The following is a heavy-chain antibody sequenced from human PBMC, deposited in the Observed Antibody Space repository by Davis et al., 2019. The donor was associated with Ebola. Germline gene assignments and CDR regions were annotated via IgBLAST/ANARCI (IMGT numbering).Heavy chain of an antibody. D-gene: IGHD6-6*01. CDR1: GGSLSGYY. Sequence: QTPSLTCAVHGGSLSGYYWSWIRQPPGKGLEWIGEIIHSGSTNYNPSLKSPVTISVDTSKNQFSPKLSSVTAADTAVYYCARGPRRGYSSSSRNWFDPWGQGTLVTVSS. J-gene: IGHJ5*02. V-gene: IGHV4-34*01. CDR2: IIHSGST. CDR3: ARGPRRGYSSSSRNWFDP.